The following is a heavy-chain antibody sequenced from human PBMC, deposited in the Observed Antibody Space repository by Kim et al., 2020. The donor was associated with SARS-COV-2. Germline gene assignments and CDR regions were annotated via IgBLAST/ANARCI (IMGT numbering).Heavy chain of an antibody. CDR3: ARDFMDDVPAATERFDP. Sequence: ASVKVSCKASGYTFTGYYMHWVRQAPGQGLEWMGWINPNSGGTNYAQKFQGRVTMTRDTSISTAYMELSRLRSDDTAVYYCARDFMDDVPAATERFDPWGQGTLVTVSS. V-gene: IGHV1-2*02. CDR2: INPNSGGT. D-gene: IGHD2-2*01. J-gene: IGHJ5*02. CDR1: GYTFTGYY.